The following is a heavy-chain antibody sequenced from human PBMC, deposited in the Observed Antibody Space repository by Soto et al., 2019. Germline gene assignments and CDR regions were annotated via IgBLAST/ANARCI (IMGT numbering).Heavy chain of an antibody. CDR1: GYTFTSYA. V-gene: IGHV1-3*01. D-gene: IGHD6-19*01. Sequence: QVQLVQSGAEVKKPGASVKVSCKASGYTFTSYAMHWVRQAPGQRLEWMGWINDGNGNTKYSQKFQGRGTISTDTSAGTAYMELSSRRCEDTAVYYCARSGSSRWYWRWGQGTMVTVST. J-gene: IGHJ4*02. CDR2: INDGNGNT. CDR3: ARSGSSRWYWR.